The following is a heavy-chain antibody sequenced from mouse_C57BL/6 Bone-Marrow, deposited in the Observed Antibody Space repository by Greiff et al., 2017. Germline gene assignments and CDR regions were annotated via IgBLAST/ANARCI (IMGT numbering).Heavy chain of an antibody. Sequence: QVQLQQPGAELVKPGASVKMSCKASGYTFTSYWITWVKQRPGQGLEWIGDIYPGSGSTNYNEKFKSKATLTVDTSSSTAYMQLSSLTSEDSAVYYCATEGYYGSSPFAYWGQGTLVTVSA. V-gene: IGHV1-55*01. J-gene: IGHJ3*01. CDR2: IYPGSGST. CDR1: GYTFTSYW. D-gene: IGHD1-1*01. CDR3: ATEGYYGSSPFAY.